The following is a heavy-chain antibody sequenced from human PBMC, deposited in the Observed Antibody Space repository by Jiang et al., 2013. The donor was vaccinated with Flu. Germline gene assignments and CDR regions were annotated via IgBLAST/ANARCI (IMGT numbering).Heavy chain of an antibody. J-gene: IGHJ4*02. CDR2: IYYSGST. CDR1: GGSISSYY. Sequence: GSGLVKPSETLSLTCTVSGGSISSYYWSWIRQPPGKGLEWIGYIYYSGSTNYNPSLKSRVTISVDTSKNQFSLKLSSVTAADTAVYYCARERGDGSGSFYIWGQGTLVTVSS. V-gene: IGHV4-59*01. CDR3: ARERGDGSGSFYI. D-gene: IGHD3-10*01.